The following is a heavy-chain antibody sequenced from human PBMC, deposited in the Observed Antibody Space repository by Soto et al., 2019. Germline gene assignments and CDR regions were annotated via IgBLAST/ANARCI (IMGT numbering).Heavy chain of an antibody. CDR3: WGSITGTTGQYYYMDV. CDR2: IYSGGST. Sequence: QPGGSLRLSCAASGFTVSSNYMSWVRQAPGKGLEWVSVIYSGGSTYYADSVKGRFTISRDNSKNTLYLQMNSLRAEDTAVYYCWGSITGTTGQYYYMDVWGKGTTVTVSS. J-gene: IGHJ6*03. V-gene: IGHV3-66*01. CDR1: GFTVSSNY. D-gene: IGHD1-7*01.